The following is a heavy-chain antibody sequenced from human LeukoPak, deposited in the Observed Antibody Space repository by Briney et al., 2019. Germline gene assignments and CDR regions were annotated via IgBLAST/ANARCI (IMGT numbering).Heavy chain of an antibody. V-gene: IGHV3-23*01. J-gene: IGHJ4*02. CDR3: AKDNYTDSYYPFDY. CDR2: MSGSGDST. D-gene: IGHD1-26*01. CDR1: GIPLRGYA. Sequence: PGGSLRLSCAGAGIPLRGYAMSWVRQAPGKGLEWVSAMSGSGDSTRYADSVRGRFTISRDDSKNTLYLQMNNLRVEDTAVYYCAKDNYTDSYYPFDYWGQGTLVTVSS.